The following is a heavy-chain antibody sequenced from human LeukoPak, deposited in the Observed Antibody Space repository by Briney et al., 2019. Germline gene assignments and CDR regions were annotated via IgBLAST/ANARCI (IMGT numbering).Heavy chain of an antibody. CDR1: GGSINNYY. D-gene: IGHD2-21*01. CDR2: IYYSGSA. CDR3: AKGGGPNIVNALDY. V-gene: IGHV4-59*01. Sequence: PSETLSLTCTVSGGSINNYYWSWIRQPPGKGLEWIGYIYYSGSANYSPSLKSRVTISLDTSKNQFSLKLSSVTTADTAVYYCAKGGGPNIVNALDYWGQGTLVTVSS. J-gene: IGHJ4*02.